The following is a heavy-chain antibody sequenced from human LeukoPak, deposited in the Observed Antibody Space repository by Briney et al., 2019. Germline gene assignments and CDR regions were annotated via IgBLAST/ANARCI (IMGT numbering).Heavy chain of an antibody. CDR3: TTDPYGDYEPVDY. Sequence: GGSLRLSCAASGFTFSNAWMSWVRQAPGKGLEWVGRIKSKTDGGTTDYAAPVKGRFTISRDDSKNTLYLQMNSLKTEDTAVYYCTTDPYGDYEPVDYWGQGTLVTVSS. D-gene: IGHD4-17*01. V-gene: IGHV3-15*01. J-gene: IGHJ4*02. CDR2: IKSKTDGGTT. CDR1: GFTFSNAW.